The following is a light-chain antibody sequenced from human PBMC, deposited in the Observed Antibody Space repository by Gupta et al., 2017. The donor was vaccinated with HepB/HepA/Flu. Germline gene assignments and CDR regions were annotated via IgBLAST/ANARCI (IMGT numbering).Light chain of an antibody. CDR3: AVWDDSLRAGV. V-gene: IGLV1-44*01. CDR2: TNY. CDR1: SSNIGNKP. J-gene: IGLJ3*02. Sequence: QSVLTQPPSASGTLGQRIPISCSGSSSNIGNKPVNWYQQVPGTVPKLLIYTNYPRPSGVPDRFSGSKSGTSASQAISGLQSKDEADYYCAVWDDSLRAGVFGGGTKLTVL.